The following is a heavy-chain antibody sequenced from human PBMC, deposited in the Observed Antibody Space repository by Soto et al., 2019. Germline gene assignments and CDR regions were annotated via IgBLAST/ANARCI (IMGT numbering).Heavy chain of an antibody. CDR1: GGSFSGYY. Sequence: SETLSLTCAVYGGSFSGYYWSWIRQPPGKGLEWIGEINHSGSTNYNPSLKSRVTISVDTSKNQFSLKLSSVAAADTAVYYCARGPLWSYYYYYYGMDVWGQGTTVTVSS. CDR2: INHSGST. D-gene: IGHD3-10*01. CDR3: ARGPLWSYYYYYYGMDV. J-gene: IGHJ6*02. V-gene: IGHV4-34*01.